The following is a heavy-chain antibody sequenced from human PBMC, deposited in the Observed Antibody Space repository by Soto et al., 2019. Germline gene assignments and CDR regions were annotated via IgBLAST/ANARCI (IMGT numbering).Heavy chain of an antibody. Sequence: ASVKVSCKASGYTFTSYYMHWVRQAPGQGLKWMGIINPSGGSTSYAQKFQGRVTMTRDTSTSTVYMELSSLRSEDTAVYYCAKSRRIVGARHGMVVWCQGTMGTVS. CDR2: INPSGGST. CDR1: GYTFTSYY. D-gene: IGHD1-26*01. CDR3: AKSRRIVGARHGMVV. V-gene: IGHV1-46*01. J-gene: IGHJ6*02.